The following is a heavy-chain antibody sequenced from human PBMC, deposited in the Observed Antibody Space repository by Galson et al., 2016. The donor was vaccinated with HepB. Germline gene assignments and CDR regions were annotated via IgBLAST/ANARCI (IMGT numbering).Heavy chain of an antibody. J-gene: IGHJ4*02. D-gene: IGHD3-10*01. CDR3: ARGPLLFGELAIDY. CDR2: ISAYNGNT. V-gene: IGHV1-18*01. CDR1: GYTFTSNG. Sequence: SCKASGYTFTSNGISWVRQAPGQGLEWMGWISAYNGNTNYAQKLQGRVTMTTDTSTSTAYMELRSLRSDDTAVYYCARGPLLFGELAIDYWGQGTLVTVSS.